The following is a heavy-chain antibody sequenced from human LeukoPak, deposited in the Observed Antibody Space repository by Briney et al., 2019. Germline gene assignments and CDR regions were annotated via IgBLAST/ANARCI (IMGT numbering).Heavy chain of an antibody. Sequence: PGGSLRLSCAASGFTVSSNYMSWVRQAPGKGLEWVSVIYSGGSTYYADSVKGRFTISRDNSKNTLYLQMNSLRAKDTAVYYCARGYCSGGSCYQGDYYYYYMDVWGKGTTVTVSS. CDR3: ARGYCSGGSCYQGDYYYYYMDV. CDR2: IYSGGST. D-gene: IGHD2-15*01. J-gene: IGHJ6*03. V-gene: IGHV3-53*01. CDR1: GFTVSSNY.